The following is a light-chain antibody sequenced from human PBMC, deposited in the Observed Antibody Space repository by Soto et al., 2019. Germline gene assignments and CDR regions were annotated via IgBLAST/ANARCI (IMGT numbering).Light chain of an antibody. Sequence: DIHMTQSPSTLSASVGDRVTITCRASQSISSWLAWYQQKPWKAPKLLIYKSSSLESGVPSRLSGSGSGKEYALTISSLQPDDFATYYYQQYNSYPWKFGQGTKVEIK. CDR2: KSS. CDR1: QSISSW. J-gene: IGKJ1*01. CDR3: QQYNSYPWK. V-gene: IGKV1-5*03.